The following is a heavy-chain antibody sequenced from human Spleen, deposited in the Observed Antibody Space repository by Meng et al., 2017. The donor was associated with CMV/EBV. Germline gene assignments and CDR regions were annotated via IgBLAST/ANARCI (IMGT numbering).Heavy chain of an antibody. Sequence: CKASGGNFSSYAISWVRQAPGQGLEWMGGIIPIFGTANYAQKFQGRVTITTDESTSTAYMELSSLRSEDTAVYYCARDRSKTENWFDPWGQGTLVTVSS. CDR2: IIPIFGTA. J-gene: IGHJ5*02. V-gene: IGHV1-69*05. CDR3: ARDRSKTENWFDP. CDR1: GGNFSSYA.